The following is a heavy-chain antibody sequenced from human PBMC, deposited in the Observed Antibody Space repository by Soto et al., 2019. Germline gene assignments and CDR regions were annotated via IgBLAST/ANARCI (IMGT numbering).Heavy chain of an antibody. Sequence: EVQLVEAGGDLVQPGGSLRLSCVGSGFTFSTCWMTWVRQAPGTGLELVANIKQDGSEELYADSVKGRFTISRDNAKNSLFMPMTSLRAEDTAMYDWSGSSGWRNDYWGQGTLVTVSS. J-gene: IGHJ4*02. V-gene: IGHV3-7*01. CDR1: GFTFSTCW. CDR2: IKQDGSEE. CDR3: SGSSGWRNDY. D-gene: IGHD6-19*01.